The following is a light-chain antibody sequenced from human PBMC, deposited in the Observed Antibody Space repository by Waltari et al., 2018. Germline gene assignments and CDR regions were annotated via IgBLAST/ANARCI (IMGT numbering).Light chain of an antibody. V-gene: IGLV2-8*01. Sequence: QSALTQPPSASGSPGQSVPISCPGTSSYIGPYNSVSWDQQHPGKAPKLMIYEVSKWPSGVPDRFSGSKSGNTASLTVSGLQAEDEADYYCSSYAGNNKYVFGTGTKVTVL. CDR1: SSYIGPYNS. J-gene: IGLJ1*01. CDR2: EVS. CDR3: SSYAGNNKYV.